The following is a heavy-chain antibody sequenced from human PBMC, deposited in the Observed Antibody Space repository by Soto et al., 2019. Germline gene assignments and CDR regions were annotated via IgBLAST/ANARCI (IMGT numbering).Heavy chain of an antibody. Sequence: EVQLVETGGGLIQPGGSLRLSCAASGFTVSSNYMSWVRQAPGKGLEWVSVIYSGGSTYYAHSVKGRFTISRDNSKNTLYLQMNSLRAEDTAVYYCARPLVLTNDAFDIWGQGTMVTVSS. V-gene: IGHV3-53*02. J-gene: IGHJ3*02. D-gene: IGHD3-9*01. CDR1: GFTVSSNY. CDR3: ARPLVLTNDAFDI. CDR2: IYSGGST.